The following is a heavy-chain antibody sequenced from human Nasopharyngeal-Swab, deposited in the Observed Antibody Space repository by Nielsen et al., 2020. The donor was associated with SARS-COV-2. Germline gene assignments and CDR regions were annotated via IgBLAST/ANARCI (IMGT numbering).Heavy chain of an antibody. CDR1: GFTFSSYA. V-gene: IGHV3-23*01. CDR2: ISGSGGST. CDR3: AKDEAWVFVGPNTEMILFH. D-gene: IGHD5-24*01. Sequence: GGSLRLSCAASGFTFSSYAMSWVRQAPGKGLEWVSAISGSGGSTYYADSVKGRFTISRDNSKNTLYLQMNSLRAEDTAVYYCAKDEAWVFVGPNTEMILFHWGQGTLVTVSS. J-gene: IGHJ4*02.